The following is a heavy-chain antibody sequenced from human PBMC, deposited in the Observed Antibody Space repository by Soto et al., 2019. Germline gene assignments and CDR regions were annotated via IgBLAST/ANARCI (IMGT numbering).Heavy chain of an antibody. CDR2: INHSGST. J-gene: IGHJ5*02. V-gene: IGHV4-34*01. D-gene: IGHD6-6*01. Sequence: PSETLSLTCAVYGGSFSGYYWSWIRQPPGKGLEWIGEINHSGSTNYNPSLKSRVTISVDTSKNQFSLKLSSVTAADTAVYYCASRSSSYWFDPWGQGTLVTVS. CDR3: ASRSSSYWFDP. CDR1: GGSFSGYY.